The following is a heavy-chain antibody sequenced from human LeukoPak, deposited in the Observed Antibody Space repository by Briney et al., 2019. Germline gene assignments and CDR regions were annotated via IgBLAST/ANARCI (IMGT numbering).Heavy chain of an antibody. Sequence: GASVKVSCKASGGTFSSYAISWVRQAPGQGLEWMGGIIPIFDTANYAQKFQGRVTITADESTSTAYMELSSLRSEDTAVYYCARAVKGYYDSSGYSPPFSYWGQGTLVTVSS. D-gene: IGHD3-22*01. CDR1: GGTFSSYA. V-gene: IGHV1-69*13. J-gene: IGHJ4*02. CDR3: ARAVKGYYDSSGYSPPFSY. CDR2: IIPIFDTA.